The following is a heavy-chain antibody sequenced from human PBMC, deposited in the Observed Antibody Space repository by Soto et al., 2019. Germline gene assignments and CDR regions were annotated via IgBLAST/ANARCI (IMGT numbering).Heavy chain of an antibody. D-gene: IGHD2-2*01. CDR1: GGSISSGGYY. CDR2: IYYSGST. V-gene: IGHV4-31*03. CDR3: ARSGPLFYCSTCWYFDL. J-gene: IGHJ2*01. Sequence: SETLSLTCTVSGGSISSGGYYWSWIRQHPGKGLEWIGYIYYSGSTYYKPSLKSRVTISVDTSKNSLYLQMNSLRAEDTAVYYCARSGPLFYCSTCWYFDLWGRGTLVTVSS.